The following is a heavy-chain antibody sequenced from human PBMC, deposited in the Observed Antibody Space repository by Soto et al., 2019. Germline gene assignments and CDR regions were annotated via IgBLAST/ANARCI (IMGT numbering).Heavy chain of an antibody. J-gene: IGHJ4*02. CDR1: GGSISSGGYS. Sequence: SETLSLTCAVSGGSISSGGYSWSWIRQPPGKGLEWIGYIYYGGSPNYSPSLKSRVTISADTSKNQISLKVSSVTAADTAVYYCARGYCTGGSCYRPGFDYWGQGTLVTVSS. CDR3: ARGYCTGGSCYRPGFDY. CDR2: IYYGGSP. D-gene: IGHD2-15*01. V-gene: IGHV4-61*08.